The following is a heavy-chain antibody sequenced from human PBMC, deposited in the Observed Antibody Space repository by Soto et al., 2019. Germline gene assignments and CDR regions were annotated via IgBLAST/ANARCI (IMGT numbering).Heavy chain of an antibody. J-gene: IGHJ4*02. Sequence: GGSLRLSCAASGFTFSSYGMHWVRQAPGKGLEWVAVISYDGSNKYYADSVKGRFTISRDNSKNTLYLQMNSLRAEDTAVYYGARGPSPVWCDCWAQGTLVTVSS. V-gene: IGHV3-30*03. CDR3: ARGPSPVWCDC. CDR2: ISYDGSNK. CDR1: GFTFSSYG. D-gene: IGHD2-8*01.